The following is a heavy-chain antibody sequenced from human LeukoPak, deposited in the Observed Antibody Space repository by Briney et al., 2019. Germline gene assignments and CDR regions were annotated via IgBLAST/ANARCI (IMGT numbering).Heavy chain of an antibody. J-gene: IGHJ4*02. CDR1: GGSISSGGYY. V-gene: IGHV4-31*03. CDR2: IYYSGST. D-gene: IGHD5-12*01. CDR3: ARGYSGYDHFDY. Sequence: SETLSLTCTVSGGSISSGGYYWSWIRQHPGKGVEWIGYIYYSGSTYYNPSLKSRVTISVDTSKNQFSLKLSSVTAADTAVYYCARGYSGYDHFDYWGQGTLVTVSS.